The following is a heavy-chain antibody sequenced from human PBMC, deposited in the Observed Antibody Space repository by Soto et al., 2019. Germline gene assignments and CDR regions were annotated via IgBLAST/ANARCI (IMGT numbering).Heavy chain of an antibody. Sequence: QVQLVQSGAEVKKPGSSVKVSCKASGGTFSSYAISWVRQAPGQGLEWMGGIIPIFGTANYAQKFQGRVTITADESTSTAYMELSSLRSEDTAVYYCARDKWLNSGYSYGTVGFDYWGQGTLVTVSS. J-gene: IGHJ4*02. V-gene: IGHV1-69*01. CDR3: ARDKWLNSGYSYGTVGFDY. CDR2: IIPIFGTA. CDR1: GGTFSSYA. D-gene: IGHD5-18*01.